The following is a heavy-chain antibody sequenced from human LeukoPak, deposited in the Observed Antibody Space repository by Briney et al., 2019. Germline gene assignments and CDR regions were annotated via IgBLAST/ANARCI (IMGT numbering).Heavy chain of an antibody. Sequence: PSETLSLTCSVSGGSISSYYWTWIRQPPGKGLEWIGYIYDNGSTNYNPSLKSRVTISSDMSKNQFSLKLSSVTAADTAVYYCARSDGYSSSWGLGYWGQGTLVTVSS. CDR2: IYDNGST. CDR1: GGSISSYY. D-gene: IGHD6-13*01. V-gene: IGHV4-59*01. J-gene: IGHJ4*02. CDR3: ARSDGYSSSWGLGY.